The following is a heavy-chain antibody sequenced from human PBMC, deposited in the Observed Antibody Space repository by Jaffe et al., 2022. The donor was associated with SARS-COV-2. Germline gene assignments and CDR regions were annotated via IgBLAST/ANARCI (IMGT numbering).Heavy chain of an antibody. D-gene: IGHD3-10*01. Sequence: QVQLQQWGAGLLKPSETLSLTCAVYGGSFSGYYWSWIRQPPGKGLEWIGEINHSGSTNYNPSLKSRVTISVDTSKNQFSLKLSSVTAADTAVYYCARIRSKYGSGSSHYYMDVWGKGTTVTVSS. CDR3: ARIRSKYGSGSSHYYMDV. CDR2: INHSGST. J-gene: IGHJ6*03. V-gene: IGHV4-34*01. CDR1: GGSFSGYY.